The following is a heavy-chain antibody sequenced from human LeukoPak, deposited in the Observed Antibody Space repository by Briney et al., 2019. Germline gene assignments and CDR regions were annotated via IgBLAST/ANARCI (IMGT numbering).Heavy chain of an antibody. Sequence: GGSLRLSCAASGFSFRSYWMTWVRRAPGKGLEWVADIKKDGSERYYVDSVKGRFTISRDNAKNSVFLQMNSLRVEDTAVYYCAKDVQDSTGYFDYWGQGTLVTVSS. CDR3: AKDVQDSTGYFDY. CDR1: GFSFRSYW. J-gene: IGHJ4*02. D-gene: IGHD1-14*01. CDR2: IKKDGSER. V-gene: IGHV3-7*01.